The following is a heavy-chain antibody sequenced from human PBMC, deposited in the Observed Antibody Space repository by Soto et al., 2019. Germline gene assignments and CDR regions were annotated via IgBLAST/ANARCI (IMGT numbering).Heavy chain of an antibody. Sequence: EVQLVESGGGLVQPGRSLRLSCAVSGFIFDDYAMHWVRQTPGKGLEWVSGISWNSGSIGYADTVRGRFTISRDNAKNSLYLQMNSLRAEDTALYSCTSGRGYNILTGYYPYFDYWGQGTLVTVSS. D-gene: IGHD3-9*01. CDR3: TSGRGYNILTGYYPYFDY. CDR1: GFIFDDYA. CDR2: ISWNSGSI. V-gene: IGHV3-9*01. J-gene: IGHJ4*02.